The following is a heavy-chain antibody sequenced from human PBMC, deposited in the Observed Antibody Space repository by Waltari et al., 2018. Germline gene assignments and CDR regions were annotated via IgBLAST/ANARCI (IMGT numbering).Heavy chain of an antibody. J-gene: IGHJ3*02. Sequence: QVQLVQSGAEVKKPGSSVKVSCKASGGTFSSYAISWVRQAPGQGLEWRGGIIPMFGTANYARKLQGSVTITADKSTSPADMELSSMRSEDTAVYYCASGLIAARPYDAFDIWGQGTMVTVSS. D-gene: IGHD6-6*01. V-gene: IGHV1-69*14. CDR2: IIPMFGTA. CDR1: GGTFSSYA. CDR3: ASGLIAARPYDAFDI.